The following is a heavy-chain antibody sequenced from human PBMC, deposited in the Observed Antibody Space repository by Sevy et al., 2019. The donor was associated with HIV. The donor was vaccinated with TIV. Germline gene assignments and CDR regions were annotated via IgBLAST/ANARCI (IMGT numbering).Heavy chain of an antibody. CDR3: ARAYCSGGRCYSLAY. CDR2: ISPHNGDT. CDR1: GYIFTTYR. D-gene: IGHD2-15*01. J-gene: IGHJ4*02. V-gene: IGHV1-18*01. Sequence: ASVKVSCEASGYIFTTYRISWVRQAPGQGLEWLGWISPHNGDTNYVQKFQGSVTMITDTSTSTAFMELRSLRADDTAVYYCARAYCSGGRCYSLAYWGQGTLVTVSS.